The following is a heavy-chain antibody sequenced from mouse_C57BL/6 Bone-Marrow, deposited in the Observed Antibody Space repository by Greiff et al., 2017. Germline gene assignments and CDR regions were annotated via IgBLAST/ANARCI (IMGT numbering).Heavy chain of an antibody. J-gene: IGHJ3*01. D-gene: IGHD2-5*01. CDR1: GFSLTSYV. Sequence: QVQLKQSGPGLVQPSQSLSITCTVSGFSLTSYVVHWVRQSPGKGLEWLGVIWSGGSTDYNAAFISRLSISKDNSKSQVFFKKNSLQADDTAIYYCASLYSNYGGFAYWGQGTLVTVSA. CDR2: IWSGGST. V-gene: IGHV2-2*01. CDR3: ASLYSNYGGFAY.